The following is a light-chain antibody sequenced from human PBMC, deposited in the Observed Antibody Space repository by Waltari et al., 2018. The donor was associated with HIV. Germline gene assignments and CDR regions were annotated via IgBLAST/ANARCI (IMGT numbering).Light chain of an antibody. CDR1: SSDIGNYNL. CDR3: CSYGGSSNWL. CDR2: EGI. Sequence: QSALTQPASVSGSPGQSITISCTGTSSDIGNYNLVSWYQQHPGKAPKPIIYEGIKRPSGVSNRISGSKSANTASLTISGLQAEDEADYYCCSYGGSSNWLFGGGTKLTVL. J-gene: IGLJ2*01. V-gene: IGLV2-23*01.